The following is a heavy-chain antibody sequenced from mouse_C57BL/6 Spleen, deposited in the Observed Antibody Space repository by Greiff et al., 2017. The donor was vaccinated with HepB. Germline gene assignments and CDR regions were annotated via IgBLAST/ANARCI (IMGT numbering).Heavy chain of an antibody. D-gene: IGHD1-1*01. J-gene: IGHJ1*03. V-gene: IGHV1-55*01. CDR3: ARRRYYGSSYWYFDV. CDR1: GYTFTSYW. Sequence: QVQLKQPGAELVKPGASVKMSCKASGYTFTSYWITWVKQRPGQGLEWIGDIYPGSGSTNYNEKFKSKATLTVDTSSSTAYMQLSSLTSEDSAVYYCARRRYYGSSYWYFDVWGTGTTVTVSS. CDR2: IYPGSGST.